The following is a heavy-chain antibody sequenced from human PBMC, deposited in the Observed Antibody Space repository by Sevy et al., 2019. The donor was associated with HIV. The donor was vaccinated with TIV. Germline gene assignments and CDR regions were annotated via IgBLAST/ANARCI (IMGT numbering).Heavy chain of an antibody. D-gene: IGHD3-9*01. V-gene: IGHV3-53*01. Sequence: GGSLRLSCAVSGFSFDSYGMTWVRQAPGKGLEWVSVIYSGGSTYYADSVKGRFTISRDNSKNTLYLQMNSLRAEDTAVYYCARDRTDILTGYYYYYYYMDVWGKGTTVTVSS. J-gene: IGHJ6*03. CDR1: GFSFDSYG. CDR3: ARDRTDILTGYYYYYYYMDV. CDR2: IYSGGST.